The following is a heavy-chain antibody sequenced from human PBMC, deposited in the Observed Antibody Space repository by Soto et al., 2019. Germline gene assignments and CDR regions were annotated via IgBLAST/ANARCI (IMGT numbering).Heavy chain of an antibody. Sequence: QVQLQQWGAGLLKPSETLSLTCAVYGGSFSGYYWSWIRQPPGKGLEWIGEINHSGSTNYNPSLKSRVTISVETSKNQFSLKLSSVTAADTAVYYCARCGELLWFGELLTTTHNWFDPWGQGTLVTVSS. D-gene: IGHD3-10*01. CDR2: INHSGST. J-gene: IGHJ5*02. V-gene: IGHV4-34*01. CDR3: ARCGELLWFGELLTTTHNWFDP. CDR1: GGSFSGYY.